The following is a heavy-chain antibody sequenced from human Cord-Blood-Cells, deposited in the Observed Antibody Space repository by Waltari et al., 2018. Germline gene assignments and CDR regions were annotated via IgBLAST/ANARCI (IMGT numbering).Heavy chain of an antibody. V-gene: IGHV4-34*01. D-gene: IGHD3-3*01. CDR3: ARFSGVTIFGVVIMSDAFDI. CDR2: INHSRST. Sequence: QVQLQQWGAGLLKPSETLSLTCAVYGGSFSGYYWSWIRQPPGKGLEWIGEINHSRSTTYNPSLKSRVTISVDTSKNQFSLKLSSVTAADTAVYYCARFSGVTIFGVVIMSDAFDIWGQGTMVTVSS. J-gene: IGHJ3*02. CDR1: GGSFSGYY.